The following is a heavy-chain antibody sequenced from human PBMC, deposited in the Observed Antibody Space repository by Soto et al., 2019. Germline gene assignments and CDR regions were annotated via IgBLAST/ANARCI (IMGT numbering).Heavy chain of an antibody. V-gene: IGHV3-33*01. Sequence: GGSLRLSCAASGFTFSSYGMHWVRQAPGKGLEWVAVIWYDGSNKYYADSVKGRFTISRDNSKNTLYLQMNSLRAEDTAVYYCARSLGQPGSRYYYYYGMDVWGQGTTVTVSS. CDR1: GFTFSSYG. J-gene: IGHJ6*02. CDR3: ARSLGQPGSRYYYYYGMDV. CDR2: IWYDGSNK. D-gene: IGHD3-16*01.